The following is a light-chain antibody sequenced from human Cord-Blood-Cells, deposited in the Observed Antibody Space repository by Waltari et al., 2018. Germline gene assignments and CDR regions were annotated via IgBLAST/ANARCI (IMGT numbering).Light chain of an antibody. Sequence: DIVTTQSPDSLPVSLGERRPISCNPCQSVLYSSNNKNYLAWYQQKPGQHPKLLIYWASTRESGVPERFSGSGSGTDFTLTISSLQAEDVAVYYCQQYYSTPITFGQGTRLEIK. V-gene: IGKV4-1*01. CDR1: QSVLYSSNNKNY. CDR2: WAS. J-gene: IGKJ5*01. CDR3: QQYYSTPIT.